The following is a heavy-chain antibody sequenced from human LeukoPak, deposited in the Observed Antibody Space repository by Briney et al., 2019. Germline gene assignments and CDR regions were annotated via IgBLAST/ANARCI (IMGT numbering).Heavy chain of an antibody. CDR2: TYTTGST. CDR1: GGSINSYY. J-gene: IGHJ4*02. Sequence: SETLSLTCTVSGGSINSYYWGWIRQPAGKGLEWIGRTYTTGSTHYNPSLKSRLTISVDTSKNQFSLKLTSVTAADTAMYYCARAGYTISYYSLDYWGQGALVTVSS. CDR3: ARAGYTISYYSLDY. D-gene: IGHD1-26*01. V-gene: IGHV4-4*07.